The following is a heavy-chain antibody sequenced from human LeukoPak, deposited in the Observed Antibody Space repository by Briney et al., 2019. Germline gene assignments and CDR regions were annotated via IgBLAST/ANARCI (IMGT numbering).Heavy chain of an antibody. CDR1: GDTFNNYA. V-gene: IGHV1-69*05. CDR3: ARGGRPLGYFYMDV. J-gene: IGHJ6*03. Sequence: SVKVSCKASGDTFNNYAFNWVRQAPGQGPEWMGGTIPIFGTVKAAQKFQGRVTITTDESTSTSYMELSSLTSEDTAVYFCARGGRPLGYFYMDVWGKGTTVIVS. CDR2: TIPIFGTV.